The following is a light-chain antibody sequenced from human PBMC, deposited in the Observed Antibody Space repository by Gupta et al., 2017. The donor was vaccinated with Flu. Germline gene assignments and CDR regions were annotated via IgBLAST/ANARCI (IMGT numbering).Light chain of an antibody. V-gene: IGLV1-44*01. CDR3: AAWDDSLNGHYV. Sequence: SSNCGSNNVNWYQQVPGTAPKLLIYGNSQRPSGVPDRFSGSKSGTSASLAISGLQSEDEADYYCAAWDDSLNGHYVFGTGTKVTAL. CDR1: SSNCGSNN. J-gene: IGLJ1*01. CDR2: GNS.